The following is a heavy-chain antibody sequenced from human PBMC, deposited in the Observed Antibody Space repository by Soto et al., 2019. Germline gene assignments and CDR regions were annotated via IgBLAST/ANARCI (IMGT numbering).Heavy chain of an antibody. J-gene: IGHJ6*02. Sequence: ASVKVSCKTSGYTFTNYYINWVRQAAGQGLEWMGWINPDSDNTGYAQKFQGRVTMTRDTSISTAYMELNSLRSEDTAVYYCARGRRYCTTTSCYPPALFPYGMDVWGQGTTVTV. D-gene: IGHD2-2*01. V-gene: IGHV1-8*01. CDR2: INPDSDNT. CDR3: ARGRRYCTTTSCYPPALFPYGMDV. CDR1: GYTFTNYY.